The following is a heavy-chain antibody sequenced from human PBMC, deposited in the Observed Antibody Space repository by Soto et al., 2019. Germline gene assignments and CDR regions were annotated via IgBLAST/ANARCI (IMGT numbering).Heavy chain of an antibody. D-gene: IGHD3-3*01. CDR1: GDSISSDAYS. CDR3: ARRHDFVSGPDAFDV. CDR2: VYYGGGT. Sequence: QVQLEESGAGLVKPSQTLSLTCTVSGDSISSDAYSWSWIRQHPGKGLEWIGDVYYGGGTSYKPSVNPSLETRVTMSIDTSANKVSLKVASVTAADAAVYYCARRHDFVSGPDAFDVWGPGTMVNVPS. V-gene: IGHV4-31*03. J-gene: IGHJ3*01.